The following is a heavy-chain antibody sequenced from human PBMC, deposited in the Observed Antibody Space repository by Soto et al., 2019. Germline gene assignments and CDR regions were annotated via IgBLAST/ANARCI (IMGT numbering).Heavy chain of an antibody. CDR2: LSGSGGST. J-gene: IGHJ4*02. D-gene: IGHD2-15*01. Sequence: EVQLLESGGGLVQPGGSLRLSCATSGFTFGSYDMSWVRQAPGKGLESVSTLSGSGGSTYYADSVKGRFTISRDNSKNTVYRQMNSLRAEDTAVYYCAKDRRGGYCSGGRCYSPDYWGQGTLVTVSS. V-gene: IGHV3-23*01. CDR1: GFTFGSYD. CDR3: AKDRRGGYCSGGRCYSPDY.